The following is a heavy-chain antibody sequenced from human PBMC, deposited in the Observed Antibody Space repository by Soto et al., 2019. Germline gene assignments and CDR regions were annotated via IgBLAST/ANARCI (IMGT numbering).Heavy chain of an antibody. CDR1: GLTFSSFA. CDR2: ISGSGAST. D-gene: IGHD3-3*02. CDR3: ATHSWTAA. J-gene: IGHJ5*02. V-gene: IGHV3-23*01. Sequence: PGGSLRHSCAASGLTFSSFAMIWVRQAPGKGLEWVSAISGSGASTYYADSVKGRFTISRDNSKDTLYLQMNSLRAEDTAVFYCATHSWTAAWGQGTLVTVSS.